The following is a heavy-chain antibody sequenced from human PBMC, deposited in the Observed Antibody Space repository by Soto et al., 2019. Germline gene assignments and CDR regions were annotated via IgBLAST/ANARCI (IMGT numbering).Heavy chain of an antibody. J-gene: IGHJ4*02. V-gene: IGHV3-11*05. CDR3: ARSLRGYSGYSGY. CDR2: ISSSGSDT. Sequence: QVQLVESGGGLVKPGGCLRLSCAASGFTFRDYYMRWIRQAPVKGLEWVSYISSSGSDTNYADSVKGRFTVSRDNAKNSLYLQMNSLRAEDTAVYYCARSLRGYSGYSGYWGQGTLVTVSS. D-gene: IGHD5-12*01. CDR1: GFTFRDYY.